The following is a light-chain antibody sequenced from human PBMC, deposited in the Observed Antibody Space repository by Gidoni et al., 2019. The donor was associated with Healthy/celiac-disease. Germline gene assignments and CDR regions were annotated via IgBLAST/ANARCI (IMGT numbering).Light chain of an antibody. V-gene: IGLV2-11*01. Sequence: QSALTQPRSVSGPPGQSVTISCTGTSSDVGGYNYVSWYQQHPGKAPKLMIYDVSKRPSGVPDRFAGSKSGNTASLTISGLQAEDEADYYCCSYAGSYFYVFGTGTKVTVL. CDR2: DVS. CDR3: CSYAGSYFYV. CDR1: SSDVGGYNY. J-gene: IGLJ1*01.